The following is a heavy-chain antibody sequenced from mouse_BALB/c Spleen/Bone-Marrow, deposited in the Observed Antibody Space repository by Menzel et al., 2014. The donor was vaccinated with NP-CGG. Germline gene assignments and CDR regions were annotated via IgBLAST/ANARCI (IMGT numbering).Heavy chain of an antibody. CDR3: AIEGYYDY. Sequence: EVQGVESGGGLVQPGGSRKLSCAASGFTFSSFGMHWVRQAPEKGREWVAYISSGSSTIYYADTVKGRFTISRDNPKNTLFLQMTSLRSEDTAMYYCAIEGYYDYWGQGTTLTVSS. J-gene: IGHJ2*01. V-gene: IGHV5-17*02. D-gene: IGHD2-3*01. CDR1: GFTFSSFG. CDR2: ISSGSSTI.